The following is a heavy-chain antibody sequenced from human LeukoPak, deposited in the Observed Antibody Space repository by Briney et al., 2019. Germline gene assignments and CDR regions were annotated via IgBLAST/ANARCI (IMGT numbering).Heavy chain of an antibody. CDR3: AKGQHYYDSSGYHGSGYFQH. D-gene: IGHD3-22*01. V-gene: IGHV3-23*01. CDR2: ISGSGGST. CDR1: GFTFSSYD. Sequence: GGSLRLSCAASGFTFSSYDMSWVRQAPGKGLEWVSAISGSGGSTYYADSVKGRFTISRDNAKNTLYLQMNSLRAEDTAVYYCAKGQHYYDSSGYHGSGYFQHWGQGTLVTVSS. J-gene: IGHJ1*01.